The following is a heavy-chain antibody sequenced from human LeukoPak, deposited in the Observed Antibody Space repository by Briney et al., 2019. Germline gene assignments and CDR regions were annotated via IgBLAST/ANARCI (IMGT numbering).Heavy chain of an antibody. CDR1: GGSISSSSYY. Sequence: SETLSPTCTVSGGSISSSSYYWGWIRQPPGKGLEWIGSIYYSGSTYYNPSLKSRVTISVDTSKNQFSLKLSSVTAADTAVYYCARMMWFGESDQGFDYWGQGTLVTVSS. CDR3: ARMMWFGESDQGFDY. CDR2: IYYSGST. J-gene: IGHJ4*02. V-gene: IGHV4-39*01. D-gene: IGHD3-10*01.